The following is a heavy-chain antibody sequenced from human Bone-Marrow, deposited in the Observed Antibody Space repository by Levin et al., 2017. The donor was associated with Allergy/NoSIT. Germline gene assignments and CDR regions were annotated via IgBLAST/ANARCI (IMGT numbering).Heavy chain of an antibody. CDR1: GFTFSSYW. D-gene: IGHD3-10*01. CDR2: INSDGSST. J-gene: IGHJ3*02. V-gene: IGHV3-74*01. CDR3: ARAHRMRFREPSLHLETKKGAFDI. Sequence: PGGSLRLSCAASGFTFSSYWMHWVRQAPGKGLVWVSRINSDGSSTSYADSVKGRFTISRDNAKNTLYLQMNSLRAEDTAVYYCARAHRMRFREPSLHLETKKGAFDIWGQGTMVTVSS.